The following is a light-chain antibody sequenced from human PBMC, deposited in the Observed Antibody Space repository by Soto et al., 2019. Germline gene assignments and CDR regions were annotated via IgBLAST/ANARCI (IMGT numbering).Light chain of an antibody. CDR3: SSYLSSTTPYV. V-gene: IGLV2-14*03. Sequence: QSVLTQPASVSGSPGQSITISCTGTSSDIGGYNFVSWYQHHPGKAPRLMIFGVSDRPSGVSDRFSGSKSGNTASLTISGLQTEDEADSYCSSYLSSTTPYVFGTGTTVTVL. J-gene: IGLJ1*01. CDR1: SSDIGGYNF. CDR2: GVS.